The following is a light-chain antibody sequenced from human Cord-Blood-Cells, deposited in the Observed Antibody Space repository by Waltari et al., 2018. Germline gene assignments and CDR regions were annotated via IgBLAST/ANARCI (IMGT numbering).Light chain of an antibody. CDR2: GAS. CDR1: QSVSSN. Sequence: IVLTQSPATQSVSPGERATLSCRASQSVSSNLAWYQQKPGQAPRLLIYGASTRATGIPARFSGRGSGTEFTLTISSLQSEDFAVYYWQQYNNWPLTFGGGTKVEIK. V-gene: IGKV3-15*01. J-gene: IGKJ4*01. CDR3: QQYNNWPLT.